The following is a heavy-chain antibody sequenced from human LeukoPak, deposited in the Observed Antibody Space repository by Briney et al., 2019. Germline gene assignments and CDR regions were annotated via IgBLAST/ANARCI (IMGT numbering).Heavy chain of an antibody. J-gene: IGHJ3*02. CDR1: GLTLSSYN. Sequence: PGRPLRLSCAASGLTLSSYNMNWVRQAPGKGLEWLSDISGGSGSIHYTDSVKGRFTISRDSAENSLYLQMNSLRAEDTAVYYCAREMGALGIWSQGTMVTVSS. CDR3: AREMGALGI. CDR2: ISGGSGSI. D-gene: IGHD1-26*01. V-gene: IGHV3-48*01.